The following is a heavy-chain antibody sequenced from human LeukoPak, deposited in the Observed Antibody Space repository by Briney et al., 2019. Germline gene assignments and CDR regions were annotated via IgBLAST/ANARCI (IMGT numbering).Heavy chain of an antibody. D-gene: IGHD2-15*01. CDR3: ARDSGYCSGGSCQTPFDY. V-gene: IGHV4-59*01. J-gene: IGHJ4*02. CDR1: GCSISSYY. Sequence: SETLSLTCTVSGCSISSYYWSWIRQPPGKGLEWIGYIYYSGSTNYNPSLKSRVTISVDTSKNQFSLKLCSVTAADTAVYYCARDSGYCSGGSCQTPFDYWGQGTLVTVSS. CDR2: IYYSGST.